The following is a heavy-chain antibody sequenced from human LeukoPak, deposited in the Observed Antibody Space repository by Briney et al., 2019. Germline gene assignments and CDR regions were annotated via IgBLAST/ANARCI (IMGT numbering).Heavy chain of an antibody. CDR1: GDSVSSNSAA. CDR3: ARVAPPEMSLDY. V-gene: IGHV6-1*01. Sequence: SQTLSLTCAISGDSVSSNSAAWNWIRQSPSSGIEWLGRTYYRSKWYNDYAVSVKSRITINPDTSKNQFSLQLNSVTPEDTAVYYCARVAPPEMSLDYWGQGTLVTVSS. D-gene: IGHD5-24*01. CDR2: TYYRSKWYN. J-gene: IGHJ4*02.